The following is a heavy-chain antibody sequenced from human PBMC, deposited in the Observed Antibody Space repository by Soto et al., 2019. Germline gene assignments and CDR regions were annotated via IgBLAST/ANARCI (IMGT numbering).Heavy chain of an antibody. Sequence: SVKVSCKASGGTFSSYAISWVRQAPGQGLEWMGGIIPIFGTANYAQKFQGRVTITADESTSTAYMELSSLRSEDTAVYYCARDSSPYYYDSSGYYDYWGQGTLVTVSS. CDR2: IIPIFGTA. CDR3: ARDSSPYYYDSSGYYDY. V-gene: IGHV1-69*13. CDR1: GGTFSSYA. J-gene: IGHJ4*02. D-gene: IGHD3-22*01.